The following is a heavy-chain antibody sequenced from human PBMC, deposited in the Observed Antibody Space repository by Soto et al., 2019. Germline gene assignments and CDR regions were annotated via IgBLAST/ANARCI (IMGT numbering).Heavy chain of an antibody. Sequence: PSETLALTCTVSGGSISSYYWSWIRQPPGKGLEWIGYIYYSGSTDYNPSLKSRVTISVDTSKNQFSLKLSSVTAADTAVYYCARQISSTSWYRWFDPWGQGTLVTVSS. D-gene: IGHD2-2*01. CDR2: IYYSGST. V-gene: IGHV4-59*08. J-gene: IGHJ5*02. CDR3: ARQISSTSWYRWFDP. CDR1: GGSISSYY.